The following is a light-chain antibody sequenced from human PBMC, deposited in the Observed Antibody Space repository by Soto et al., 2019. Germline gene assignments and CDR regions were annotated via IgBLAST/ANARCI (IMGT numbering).Light chain of an antibody. CDR3: QQYMSSVT. Sequence: EMVLTQSPGSLSLSPGQSATHSCRASQSVDTTFFAWYQKKPGQAPRLLIYGASKRATGIPDRFSGSGSGTDFTLIISRLEPEDFAVYYCQQYMSSVTFGQGTKVEIK. J-gene: IGKJ1*01. V-gene: IGKV3-20*01. CDR2: GAS. CDR1: QSVDTTF.